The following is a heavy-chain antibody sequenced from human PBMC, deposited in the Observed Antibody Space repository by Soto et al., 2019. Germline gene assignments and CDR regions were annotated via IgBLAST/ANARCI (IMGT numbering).Heavy chain of an antibody. CDR3: ARLYGSVSTFDY. V-gene: IGHV3-7*01. J-gene: IGHJ4*02. Sequence: GGSLRLSCGTSGFIFSSHWMIWVRQAAGKGLEWVADIKPDGSDKHYVDSVKGRFTISRDNAEHSLYLQMSSLRAGDTAVYYCARLYGSVSTFDYWGQGTLVTVSS. D-gene: IGHD6-25*01. CDR2: IKPDGSDK. CDR1: GFIFSSHW.